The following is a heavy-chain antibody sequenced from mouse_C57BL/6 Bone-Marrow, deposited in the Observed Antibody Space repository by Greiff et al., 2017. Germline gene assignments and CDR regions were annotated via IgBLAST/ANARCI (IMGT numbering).Heavy chain of an antibody. Sequence: VKVVESGPGLVAPSQSLSITCTVSGFSLTSYAISWVRQPPGKGLEWLGVIWTGGGTNYNSALKSRLSISKDNSKSQVFLKMNSLQTDDTARYYCARNYGNYPYWYFDVWGTGTTVTVSS. CDR2: IWTGGGT. D-gene: IGHD2-1*01. J-gene: IGHJ1*03. V-gene: IGHV2-9-1*01. CDR1: GFSLTSYA. CDR3: ARNYGNYPYWYFDV.